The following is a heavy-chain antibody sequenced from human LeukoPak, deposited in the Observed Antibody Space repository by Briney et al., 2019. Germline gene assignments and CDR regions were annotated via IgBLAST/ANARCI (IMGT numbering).Heavy chain of an antibody. CDR3: ARDEGYTYGLDAFDI. J-gene: IGHJ3*02. D-gene: IGHD5-18*01. V-gene: IGHV4-31*03. Sequence: TLSLTCTVSGGSISSGGYYWSWLRQHRGKGLEWIGYIYYSGSSYYNPSLKSRVTISLDTSKNQFSLKLSSVTAADTAVYYCARDEGYTYGLDAFDIWGQGTVVTVSS. CDR2: IYYSGSS. CDR1: GGSISSGGYY.